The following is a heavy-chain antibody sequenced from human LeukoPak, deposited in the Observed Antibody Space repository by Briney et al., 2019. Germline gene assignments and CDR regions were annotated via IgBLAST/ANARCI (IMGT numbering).Heavy chain of an antibody. CDR1: GFTFSDFA. CDR3: AKSHSAALATGS. Sequence: GGSLRLSCAASGFTFSDFAMSWVRQAPGKGLEWVSSTSGSGGLTYYLDSVKGRFTISRDNSNNTLCLQLNSLRADDTAVYYCAKSHSAALATGSWGQGALVTVSS. V-gene: IGHV3-23*01. CDR2: TSGSGGLT. D-gene: IGHD6-13*01. J-gene: IGHJ5*02.